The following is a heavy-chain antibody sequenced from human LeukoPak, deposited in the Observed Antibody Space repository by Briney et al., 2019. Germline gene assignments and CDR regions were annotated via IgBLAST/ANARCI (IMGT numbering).Heavy chain of an antibody. CDR2: IYYSGST. CDR3: ARSEGNSGYAGYFHY. D-gene: IGHD3-22*01. CDR1: GGSISSSY. J-gene: IGHJ4*02. V-gene: IGHV4-59*08. Sequence: SETLSLTCTISGGSISSSYWSWIRQPPGKGLEWIGYIYYSGSTNYSPSLKSRVTISVDTSKRQFSLKLGSVTAADTAVYYCARSEGNSGYAGYFHYWGQGTLVTVSS.